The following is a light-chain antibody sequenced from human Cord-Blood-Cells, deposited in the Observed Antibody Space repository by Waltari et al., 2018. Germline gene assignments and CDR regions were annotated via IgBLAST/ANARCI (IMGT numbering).Light chain of an antibody. J-gene: IGKJ1*01. V-gene: IGKV3-20*01. Sequence: EIVLTQSPRPLSLSPGERATLHCRASQSFSSSYLAWYQQKPGQAPRLLIYGASSRATGIPDRFSGSGSGTDFTLTISRLEPEDFAVYYCQQYGSSPPWTFGQGTKVEIK. CDR3: QQYGSSPPWT. CDR2: GAS. CDR1: QSFSSSY.